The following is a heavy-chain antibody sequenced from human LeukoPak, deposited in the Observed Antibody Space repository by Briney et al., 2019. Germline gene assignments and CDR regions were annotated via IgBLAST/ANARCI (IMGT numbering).Heavy chain of an antibody. Sequence: SGPTLVNPTQTLTLTCTFSGFSLSTSGVGVGWIRQPPGKALEWLALIYWNDDKRYSPSLKSRLTITKDTSKNQVVLTMTNMDSVDTATYYCARFITMVRGVIQRDFDYWGQGTLVTVSS. D-gene: IGHD3-10*01. CDR2: IYWNDDK. V-gene: IGHV2-5*01. J-gene: IGHJ4*02. CDR1: GFSLSTSGVG. CDR3: ARFITMVRGVIQRDFDY.